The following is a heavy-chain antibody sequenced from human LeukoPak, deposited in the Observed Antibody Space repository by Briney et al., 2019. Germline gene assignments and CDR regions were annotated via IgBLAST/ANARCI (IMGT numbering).Heavy chain of an antibody. CDR1: GDSASSNSAA. Sequence: SQTLSLTCAISGDSASSNSAAWNWIRQSPSRGLEWLGRTYYRSKWYNDYAVSVRSRITINPDTSKNQFPLQLNSVTPEDTAVYYCARDLLAVAATRSDYFDYWGQGTLVTVSS. V-gene: IGHV6-1*01. CDR2: TYYRSKWYN. J-gene: IGHJ4*02. D-gene: IGHD6-19*01. CDR3: ARDLLAVAATRSDYFDY.